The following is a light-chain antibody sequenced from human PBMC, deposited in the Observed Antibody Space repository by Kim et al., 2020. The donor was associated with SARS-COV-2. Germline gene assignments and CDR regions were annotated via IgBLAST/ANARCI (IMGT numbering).Light chain of an antibody. V-gene: IGLV3-1*01. CDR1: KLGDKY. CDR3: QAWDSSTGLV. Sequence: SYELTQPPSVSVSPGQTASITCSGDKLGDKYACWYQQKPGQSPELVIYQDSKRPSGIPERFSGSNSGNTATLTISGTQAMDEADYYCQAWDSSTGLVFGGGTQRTVL. J-gene: IGLJ3*02. CDR2: QDS.